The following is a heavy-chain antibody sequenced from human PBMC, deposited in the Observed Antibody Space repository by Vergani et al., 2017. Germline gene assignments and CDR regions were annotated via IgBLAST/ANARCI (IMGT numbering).Heavy chain of an antibody. Sequence: EVQLLESGGGLVQPGGSLRLSCAASGFAFSNYAMSWVRQAPGKGLEWVSAITGSGGSTYDADDVKGRFAISRDNAKISLYLKRNSMGAEATVVYYCASRGRAKGHDYWGQGTLVTVSS. D-gene: IGHD6-13*01. J-gene: IGHJ4*02. V-gene: IGHV3-23*01. CDR1: GFAFSNYA. CDR3: ASRGRAKGHDY. CDR2: ITGSGGST.